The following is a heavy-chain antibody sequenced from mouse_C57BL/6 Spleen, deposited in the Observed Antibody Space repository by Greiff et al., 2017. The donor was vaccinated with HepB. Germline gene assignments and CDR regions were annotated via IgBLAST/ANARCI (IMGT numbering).Heavy chain of an antibody. CDR3: ARHEDRDWAWFAY. CDR2: FYPGSGSI. Sequence: VKVVESGAELVKPGASVKLSCKASGYTFTEYTIHWVKQRSGQGLEWIGWFYPGSGSIKYNEKFKDKATLTADKSSSTVYMELSRLISEDSAVYFCARHEDRDWAWFAYWGQGTLVTVSA. CDR1: GYTFTEYT. J-gene: IGHJ3*01. V-gene: IGHV1-62-2*01. D-gene: IGHD4-1*01.